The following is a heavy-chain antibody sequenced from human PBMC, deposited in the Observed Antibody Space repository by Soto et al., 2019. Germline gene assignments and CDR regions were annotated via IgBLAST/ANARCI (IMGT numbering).Heavy chain of an antibody. V-gene: IGHV4-39*01. CDR3: SRISVASRYMDV. CDR1: GGSISSSSYY. D-gene: IGHD5-12*01. J-gene: IGHJ6*03. Sequence: SETLSLTCTVSGGSISSSSYYWGWIRQSPGKGLEWIGSFYYSGSTYYSPSLKSRVTISGDTSKKQISLRLSSVTATDTAVYYCSRISVASRYMDVWGKGATVTVSS. CDR2: FYYSGST.